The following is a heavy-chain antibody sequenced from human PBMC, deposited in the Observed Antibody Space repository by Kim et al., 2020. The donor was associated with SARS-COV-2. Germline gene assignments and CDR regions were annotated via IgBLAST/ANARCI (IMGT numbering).Heavy chain of an antibody. D-gene: IGHD3-16*01. V-gene: IGHV3-30*18. Sequence: GGSLRLSCAASGFTFRNFGMHWVRQAPGKGLEWVAIISYEGSDKYSADSVKGRFTIFRDNSKNTLYLQMNRLRVEDTAVYYCAKDLGGLSDSWGQGTLVTVSS. CDR3: AKDLGGLSDS. CDR1: GFTFRNFG. CDR2: ISYEGSDK. J-gene: IGHJ4*02.